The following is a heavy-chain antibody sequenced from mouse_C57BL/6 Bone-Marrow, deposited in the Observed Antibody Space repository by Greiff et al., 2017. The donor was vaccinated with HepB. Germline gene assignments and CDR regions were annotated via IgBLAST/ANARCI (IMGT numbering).Heavy chain of an antibody. CDR1: GYTFTSYG. D-gene: IGHD6-1*01. J-gene: IGHJ3*01. Sequence: QVQLQQSGAELARPGASVKLSCKASGYTFTSYGISWVKQRTGQGLEWIGEIYPRSGNTYYNDKFKGMATLTADKSSSTAYMRLRSLTAEDSADYFCARGPLFAYWGRGTVVTVSA. CDR2: IYPRSGNT. V-gene: IGHV1-81*01. CDR3: ARGPLFAY.